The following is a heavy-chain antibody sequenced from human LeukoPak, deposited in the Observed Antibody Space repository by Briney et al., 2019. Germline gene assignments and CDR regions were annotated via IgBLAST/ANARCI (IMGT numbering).Heavy chain of an antibody. V-gene: IGHV4-34*01. CDR3: ARRLLLPLRAFDP. CDR2: INHSGST. Sequence: SETLSLTCAVYGGSFSGYYWSWIRQPPGKGLEWIGEINHSGSTNYNPSLKSRVTISVDTSKNQFSLKLSSVTAADTAVYYCARRLLLPLRAFDPWGQGTLVTVSS. D-gene: IGHD3-22*01. CDR1: GGSFSGYY. J-gene: IGHJ5*02.